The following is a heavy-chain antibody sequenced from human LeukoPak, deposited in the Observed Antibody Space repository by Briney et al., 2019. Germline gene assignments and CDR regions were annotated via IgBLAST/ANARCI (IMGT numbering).Heavy chain of an antibody. Sequence: SQTLSLTRTVSGGSISSGSSYGSWIRQPAGKGLEWIGRIYTSGSTNYNPSLKSRVTMSVDTSKSQFSLNLSSVTAADTAVYYCARLGSYVHMDVWGKGTTVTISS. CDR3: ARLGSYVHMDV. J-gene: IGHJ6*03. D-gene: IGHD3-16*01. CDR1: GGSISSGSSY. CDR2: IYTSGST. V-gene: IGHV4-61*02.